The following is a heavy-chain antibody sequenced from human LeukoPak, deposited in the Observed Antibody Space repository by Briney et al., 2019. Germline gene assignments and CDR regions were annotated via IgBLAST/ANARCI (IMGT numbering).Heavy chain of an antibody. D-gene: IGHD4-17*01. CDR1: GGSINSYY. V-gene: IGHV4-59*01. Sequence: SETLSLTCTVSGGSINSYYWNWIRQPPGKGLEWIGYIYYSGSTNYNPSLRSRVTISLDTSKKQFSLKPSSVTAADTAIYYCAREGGTVPDYWGQGTLVTVSS. J-gene: IGHJ4*02. CDR2: IYYSGST. CDR3: AREGGTVPDY.